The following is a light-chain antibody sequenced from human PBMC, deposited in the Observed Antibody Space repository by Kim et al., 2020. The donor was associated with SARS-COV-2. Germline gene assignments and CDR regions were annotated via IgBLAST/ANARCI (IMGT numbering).Light chain of an antibody. J-gene: IGKJ4*01. CDR1: QSVGTF. CDR3: EQRRSWPLT. CDR2: DAS. Sequence: LSPGERATLSCRVSQSVGTFLAWYQQKSGQAPRLLIYDASNRATGIPARFSGSGSGTDFTLTISSLEPEDFAVYYCEQRRSWPLTFGGGTKVDIK. V-gene: IGKV3-11*01.